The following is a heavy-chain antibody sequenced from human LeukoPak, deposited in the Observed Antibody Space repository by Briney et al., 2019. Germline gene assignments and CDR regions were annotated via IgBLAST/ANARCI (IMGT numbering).Heavy chain of an antibody. V-gene: IGHV4-59*08. J-gene: IGHJ2*01. Sequence: SETLSLTCTVSGGSISGYYWSWIRQSPGKGLEWIGYIYYSGSTNYNPSLKTRVTISVDTSKNQFSLKLSSVTAADTAVYYCARHSVGLGRPWYFDLWGRGTLVTVSS. CDR3: ARHSVGLGRPWYFDL. D-gene: IGHD3-16*01. CDR2: IYYSGST. CDR1: GGSISGYY.